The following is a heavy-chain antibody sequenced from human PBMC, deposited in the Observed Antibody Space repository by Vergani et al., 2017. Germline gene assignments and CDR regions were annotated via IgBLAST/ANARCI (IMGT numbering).Heavy chain of an antibody. J-gene: IGHJ4*02. Sequence: EVQLVESGGGLIQPGGSLRLSCAASGFTVSSNYMNWVRQAPGKGLEWVSSISSSSSYIYYADSVKGRFTISRDNAKNSLYLQMNSLRAEDTAVYYCARGDRGYYDSSGYYSGYWGQGTLVTVSS. CDR3: ARGDRGYYDSSGYYSGY. CDR1: GFTVSSNY. D-gene: IGHD3-22*01. CDR2: ISSSSSYI. V-gene: IGHV3-21*01.